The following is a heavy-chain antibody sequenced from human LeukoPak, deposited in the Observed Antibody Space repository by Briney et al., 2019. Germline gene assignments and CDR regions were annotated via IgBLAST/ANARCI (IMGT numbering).Heavy chain of an antibody. CDR1: GFTFSSYG. Sequence: GGSLRLSCAASGFTFSSYGMHWVRQAPGKGLEWVAVISYDGSNKYYADSVKGRFTISRDNSKNTLYLQMNSLRAEDTAVYYYAKDRRIQLWEYFDYWGQGTLVTVSS. CDR2: ISYDGSNK. J-gene: IGHJ4*02. V-gene: IGHV3-30*18. CDR3: AKDRRIQLWEYFDY. D-gene: IGHD5-18*01.